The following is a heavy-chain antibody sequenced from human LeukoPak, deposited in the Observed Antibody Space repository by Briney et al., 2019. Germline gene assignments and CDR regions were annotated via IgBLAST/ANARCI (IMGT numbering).Heavy chain of an antibody. CDR2: IIPIFGTA. J-gene: IGHJ4*02. D-gene: IGHD3-10*01. CDR3: ASLLLWPTRFDY. V-gene: IGHV1-69*13. Sequence: SVKVSCKASGGTFSNYGIIWVRQAPGQGLEWMGGIIPIFGTANYAQKFQGRVTITADESTSTAYMELSSLRSEDTAVYYCASLLLWPTRFDYWGQGTLVTVSS. CDR1: GGTFSNYG.